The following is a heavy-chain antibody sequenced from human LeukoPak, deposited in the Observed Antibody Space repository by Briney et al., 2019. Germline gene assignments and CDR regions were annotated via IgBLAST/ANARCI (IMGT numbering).Heavy chain of an antibody. CDR2: ISFSGGST. D-gene: IGHD2-15*01. J-gene: IGHJ4*02. CDR3: ARQLGYCSGDSCYFDF. Sequence: GESLRLSCSASGFMFSNYWMSWVRQAPGKGLEWVSAISFSGGSTYYADSVKGRFTLSRDNSKNTLYLQMNSLRVEDTAVYYCARQLGYCSGDSCYFDFWGQGTLVTVSS. CDR1: GFMFSNYW. V-gene: IGHV3-23*01.